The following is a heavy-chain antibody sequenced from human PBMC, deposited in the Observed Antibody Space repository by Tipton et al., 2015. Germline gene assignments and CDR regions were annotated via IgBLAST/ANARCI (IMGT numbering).Heavy chain of an antibody. V-gene: IGHV4-39*01. CDR3: ASPSLPHDRGDYYFQS. CDR2: LYFSGST. Sequence: TLSLTCTVSGGSISSYYWAWIRQPPGKGLEWIGSLYFSGSTYYNPSLKSRVTISIDRFKNQFSLKLSSVTAADTAVYYCASPSLPHDRGDYYFQSWGQGSLVTVSS. CDR1: GGSISSYY. D-gene: IGHD2-21*02. J-gene: IGHJ4*02.